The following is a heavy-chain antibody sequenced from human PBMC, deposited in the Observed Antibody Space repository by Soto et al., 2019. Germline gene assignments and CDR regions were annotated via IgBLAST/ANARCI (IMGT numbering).Heavy chain of an antibody. J-gene: IGHJ5*01. V-gene: IGHV4-30-4*01. CDR3: ARGRYCLTGRCFPNWFDS. CDR2: IYKSATT. CDR1: GDSISNLDYF. Sequence: ASETLSLTCSVSGDSISNLDYFWAWIRQPPGQALEYIGYIYKSATTYYNPSFESRVAISVDTSKSQLSLNVTSVTAADTAVYFCARGRYCLTGRCFPNWFDSWGQGALVTVSS. D-gene: IGHD7-27*01.